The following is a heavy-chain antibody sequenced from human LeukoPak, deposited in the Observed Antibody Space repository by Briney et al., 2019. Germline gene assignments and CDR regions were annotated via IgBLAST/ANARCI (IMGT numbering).Heavy chain of an antibody. CDR3: AKGKSVAGIFDY. J-gene: IGHJ4*02. Sequence: PGGSLRLSCAASGFTFNNYAMSWVHQAPGKGLKWVSTISGSGGSTYYADSVKGRFTISRDNSKNTLYLEMNSLRADDTAVYYCAKGKSVAGIFDYWGQGTLVTVSS. V-gene: IGHV3-23*01. CDR2: ISGSGGST. D-gene: IGHD6-19*01. CDR1: GFTFNNYA.